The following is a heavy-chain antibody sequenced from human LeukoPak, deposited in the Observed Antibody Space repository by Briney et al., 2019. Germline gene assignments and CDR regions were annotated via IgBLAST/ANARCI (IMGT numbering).Heavy chain of an antibody. J-gene: IGHJ4*02. CDR1: GFTFSTYG. Sequence: GGSLRLSCAASGFTFSTYGMHWVRQAPGKGLEWVAVIWYDGSDKYYADSVKGRFTISRDNSKNTLYLQMNSLRAEDTAVYYCARDRNVVYFDYWGQGTLVTVAS. CDR2: IWYDGSDK. V-gene: IGHV3-33*01. D-gene: IGHD1-1*01. CDR3: ARDRNVVYFDY.